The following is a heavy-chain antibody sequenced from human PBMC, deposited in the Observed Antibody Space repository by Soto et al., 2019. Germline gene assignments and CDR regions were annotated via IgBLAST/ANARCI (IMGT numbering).Heavy chain of an antibody. CDR2: IYHSGST. J-gene: IGHJ6*02. D-gene: IGHD6-6*01. CDR1: GGSISSGGYS. CDR3: ASTARPGGYYYYGMDV. Sequence: QLQLQESGSGLVKPSQTLSLTCAVSGGSISSGGYSWSWIRQPPGKGLEWIGYIYHSGSTYYNPSLKRRVTISVDRSKNQFSLKLSSVTAADTAVYYCASTARPGGYYYYGMDVWGQGTTVTVSS. V-gene: IGHV4-30-2*01.